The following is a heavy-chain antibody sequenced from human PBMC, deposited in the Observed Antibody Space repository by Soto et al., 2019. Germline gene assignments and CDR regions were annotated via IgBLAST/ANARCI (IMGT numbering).Heavy chain of an antibody. Sequence: QVQLQKSGPGLVKPSQTLSLTCTVSGGYISSGGYYWSWIRQHPGKGLEWIGYIYYSGSTYYNPSLKSRITIAVDTSKNQFSLKLSSVAAADTAGYYCARDTAMPFYGMDVWGQGTTLTVSS. CDR1: GGYISSGGYY. D-gene: IGHD5-18*01. CDR3: ARDTAMPFYGMDV. CDR2: IYYSGST. J-gene: IGHJ6*02. V-gene: IGHV4-31*03.